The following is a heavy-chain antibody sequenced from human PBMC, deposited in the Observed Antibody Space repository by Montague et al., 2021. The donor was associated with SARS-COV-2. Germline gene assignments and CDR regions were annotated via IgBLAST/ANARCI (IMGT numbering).Heavy chain of an antibody. V-gene: IGHV4-39*01. CDR1: GGSISSSSYY. J-gene: IGHJ4*02. D-gene: IGHD3-10*01. CDR2: FYYSGST. Sequence: SETLSLTCTVSGGSISSSSYYWGWIRQPPGKGLEWIGTFYYSGSTYYNPSLKSRLTISVDTSKNQFSLNLSSVTAADTAVYYCARGARQGYGFRLGSFDSWGQGTLVTVSS. CDR3: ARGARQGYGFRLGSFDS.